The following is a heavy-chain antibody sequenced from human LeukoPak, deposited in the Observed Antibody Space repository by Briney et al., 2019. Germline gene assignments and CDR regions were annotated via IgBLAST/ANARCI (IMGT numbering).Heavy chain of an antibody. CDR2: IYYSGST. Sequence: SETLSLTCTVSGGSITGNNFYWGWIRQPPGKGLEWIGSIYYSGSTYYNPSLKSRVTISVDTSKNQFSLKLSSVTAADTAVYHCAKEVEPLWSGYTWFDPWGQGTLVTVSS. V-gene: IGHV4-39*02. D-gene: IGHD3-3*01. J-gene: IGHJ5*02. CDR1: GGSITGNNFY. CDR3: AKEVEPLWSGYTWFDP.